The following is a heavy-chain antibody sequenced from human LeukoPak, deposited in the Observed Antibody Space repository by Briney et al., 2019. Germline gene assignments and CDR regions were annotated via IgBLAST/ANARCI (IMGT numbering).Heavy chain of an antibody. J-gene: IGHJ6*02. CDR2: ISSSSSYI. CDR3: AKDVPPTYYDILTGFQGYYYGMDV. V-gene: IGHV3-21*04. CDR1: GFTFSSYS. D-gene: IGHD3-9*01. Sequence: GGSLRLSCAASGFTFSSYSMNWVRQAPGKGLEWVLSISSSSSYIYYADSVKGRFTIYRDNAKNSLYLQMNSLRAEDTAVYYCAKDVPPTYYDILTGFQGYYYGMDVWGQGTTVTVSS.